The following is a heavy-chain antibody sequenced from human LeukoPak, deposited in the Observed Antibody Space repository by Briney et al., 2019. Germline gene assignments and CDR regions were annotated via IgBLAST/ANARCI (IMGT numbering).Heavy chain of an antibody. CDR1: GGSFNRYF. V-gene: IGHV4-34*01. CDR2: INHSGIF. J-gene: IGHJ6*03. CDR3: ARGGYFGINYYYYYMDV. D-gene: IGHD5-18*01. Sequence: SEALSLTCTVYGGSFNRYFYSWIRQPPGKGLEWIGEINHSGIFDYNPSLKSRVTISVDTSKKQFSLTLTSVTAADTAVYYCARGGYFGINYYYYYMDVWGKGTTVTVSS.